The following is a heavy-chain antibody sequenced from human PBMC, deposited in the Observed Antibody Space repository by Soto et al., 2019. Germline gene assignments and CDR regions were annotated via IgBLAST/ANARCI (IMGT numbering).Heavy chain of an antibody. V-gene: IGHV6-1*02. CDR3: ARAAVAFDAFDL. Sequence: LRESGPGLVKPSQTLSLTCTISGDTVSSNSATWNWIRQSPSRGLEWLGRTYLRSKWYYEYAVSVKSRITINPDTSNNHFSLQLSSVTPEDTAIYFCARAAVAFDAFDLWGQGTVVTVSS. CDR1: GDTVSSNSAT. CDR2: TYLRSKWYY. J-gene: IGHJ3*01. D-gene: IGHD6-25*01.